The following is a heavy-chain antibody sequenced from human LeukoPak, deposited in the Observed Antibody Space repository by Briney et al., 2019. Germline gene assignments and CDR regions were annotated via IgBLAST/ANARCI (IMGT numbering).Heavy chain of an antibody. J-gene: IGHJ4*02. V-gene: IGHV3-30*18. CDR3: AKGHYYGSGSLDY. CDR2: ISYDGSKK. Sequence: GGSLRLSCAASGFTFSNYDIHWVRQTPGKGLEWVAVISYDGSKKFYGDSVKGRFTISRDSSKNTLYVQMNSLRAEDTAVYYCAKGHYYGSGSLDYWGQGTLVTVSS. CDR1: GFTFSNYD. D-gene: IGHD3-10*01.